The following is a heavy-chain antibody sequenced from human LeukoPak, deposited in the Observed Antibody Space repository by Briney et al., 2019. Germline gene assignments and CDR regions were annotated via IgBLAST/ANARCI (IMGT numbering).Heavy chain of an antibody. CDR1: GFTFSNYW. V-gene: IGHV3-21*01. CDR2: ISSSSSYI. CDR3: ARVLHFDWLLSDAFDI. Sequence: GGSLRLSCAASGFTFSNYWMNWVRQAPGKGLEWVSSISSSSSYIYYADSVKGRFTISRDNAKNSLYLQMNSLRAEDTAVYYCARVLHFDWLLSDAFDIWGQGTMVTVSS. D-gene: IGHD3-9*01. J-gene: IGHJ3*02.